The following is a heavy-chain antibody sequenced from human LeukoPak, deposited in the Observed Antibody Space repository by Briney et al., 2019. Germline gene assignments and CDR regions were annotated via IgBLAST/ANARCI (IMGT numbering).Heavy chain of an antibody. V-gene: IGHV3-15*01. J-gene: IGHJ5*02. CDR1: GFTFTSAW. D-gene: IGHD3-10*01. Sequence: GGSLRLSCAASGFTFTSAWMNWVRQASGKGLEWVGRIKSETDGGTTDYAAPVKGRFTISRDDSKNTLYLQMNSLKTEDTAVYYCVREPGSWFDPWGQGTLVTVSS. CDR3: VREPGSWFDP. CDR2: IKSETDGGTT.